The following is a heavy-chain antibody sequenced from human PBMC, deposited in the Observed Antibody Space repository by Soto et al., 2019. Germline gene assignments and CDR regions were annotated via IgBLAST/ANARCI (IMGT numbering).Heavy chain of an antibody. CDR2: ISYDGSNQ. Sequence: VKLVESVGGVVQPGGSLRLSCAASGFTFNIDGMHWVRQAPDKGLEWVALISYDGSNQYYADSVKGRFTISRDNSKNTLFLQMNSLRADDTAVYYCAKDQASGQGSFDSWGQGTLVTVSS. CDR1: GFTFNIDG. CDR3: AKDQASGQGSFDS. V-gene: IGHV3-30*18. J-gene: IGHJ4*02.